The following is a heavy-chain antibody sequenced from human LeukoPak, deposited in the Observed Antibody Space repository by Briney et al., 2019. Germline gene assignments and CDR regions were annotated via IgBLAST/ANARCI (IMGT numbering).Heavy chain of an antibody. CDR1: GFTFSSYA. Sequence: GGSLRLSCAASGFTFSSYAMSWVRQAPGKGLEWVSAISGSGGSTYYADSVKGRFTISRDNSKNTLYLQMNSLRAEDTAVYYCANPPGAVVVAAPPTGFDPWGREPLVTVSS. D-gene: IGHD2-15*01. CDR3: ANPPGAVVVAAPPTGFDP. V-gene: IGHV3-23*01. J-gene: IGHJ5*02. CDR2: ISGSGGST.